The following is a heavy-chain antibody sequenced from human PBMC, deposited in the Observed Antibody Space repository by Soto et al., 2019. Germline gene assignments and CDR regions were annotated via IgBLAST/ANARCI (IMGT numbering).Heavy chain of an antibody. CDR1: GGSISSGAYY. D-gene: IGHD3-10*01. J-gene: IGHJ3*02. CDR3: AHYFNGRAFDI. V-gene: IGHV4-30-4*01. CDR2: IYYSGST. Sequence: SLTCTVSGGSISSGAYYWSWIRQPPGKGLEWIGYIYYSGSTYYNPSLKSRVTISVDTSKNQFSLKLSSVTAADTAVYYCAHYFNGRAFDIWGQGTMVTVSS.